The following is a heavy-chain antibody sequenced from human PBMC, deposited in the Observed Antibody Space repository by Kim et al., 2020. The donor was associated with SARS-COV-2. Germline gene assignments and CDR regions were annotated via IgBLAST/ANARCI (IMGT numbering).Heavy chain of an antibody. V-gene: IGHV3-73*01. Sequence: GGSLRLSCAASGFTFSGSTMHWVRQASGKGLEWVGRIRSKANSYATAYAASVKTRLTISRDDSKNTAYLQMNSLKTEDTAVYYCTRVNPIAGGWYDAFDIWGQGTMVTVSS. D-gene: IGHD6-19*01. J-gene: IGHJ3*02. CDR3: TRVNPIAGGWYDAFDI. CDR1: GFTFSGST. CDR2: IRSKANSYAT.